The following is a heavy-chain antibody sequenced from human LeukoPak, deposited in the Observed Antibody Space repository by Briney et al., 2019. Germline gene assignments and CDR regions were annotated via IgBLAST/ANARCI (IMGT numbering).Heavy chain of an antibody. D-gene: IGHD1-26*01. CDR2: ITGSGGST. V-gene: IGHV3-23*01. Sequence: PGGSLRLSCAASGFTFSSSAMSWVRQAPGKGLDWVSGITGSGGSTYYADSVKGRFTISRDNSKNTLYLQMNSLRAEDTAVYYCAKKRVGSYAIYFDLWGRGTLVTVSS. J-gene: IGHJ2*01. CDR3: AKKRVGSYAIYFDL. CDR1: GFTFSSSA.